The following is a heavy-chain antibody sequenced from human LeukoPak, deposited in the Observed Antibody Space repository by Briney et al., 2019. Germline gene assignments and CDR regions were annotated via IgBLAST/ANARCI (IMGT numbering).Heavy chain of an antibody. CDR1: GGTFSSYA. V-gene: IGHV1-69*13. CDR2: IIPIFGTA. CDR3: AILGEYYYDIVRSGDFDY. Sequence: ASVKVSCKASGGTFSSYAISWVRQAPGQGLEWMGGIIPIFGTANYAQKFQGRVTITADESTSTAYMELSSLRSEDTAVYYCAILGEYYYDIVRSGDFDYWGQGTLVTVSS. J-gene: IGHJ4*02. D-gene: IGHD3-22*01.